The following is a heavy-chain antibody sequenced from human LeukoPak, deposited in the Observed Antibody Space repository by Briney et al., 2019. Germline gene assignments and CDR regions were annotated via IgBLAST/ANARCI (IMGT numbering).Heavy chain of an antibody. CDR2: ISSSSSPI. CDR3: AKDSSGPTYYYDSSALGAFDI. V-gene: IGHV3-48*01. Sequence: GGSLRLSCAASGFTFSSYSINWVRQSPGKGLERVSYISSSSSPIYYADSVKGRFTISRDNSKNTLYLQMNSLRAEDTAVYYCAKDSSGPTYYYDSSALGAFDIWGQGTMVTVSS. CDR1: GFTFSSYS. D-gene: IGHD3-22*01. J-gene: IGHJ3*02.